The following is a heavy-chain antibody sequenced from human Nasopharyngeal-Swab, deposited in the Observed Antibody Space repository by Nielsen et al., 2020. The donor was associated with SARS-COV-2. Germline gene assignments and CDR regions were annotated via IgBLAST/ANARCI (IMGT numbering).Heavy chain of an antibody. CDR3: ATDSSGYHDAFDI. Sequence: WVRQAPGQRLEWTGWIVVGSGNTNYAQKFQERVTITRDMSTSTAYMELSSLRSEDTAAYYCATDSSGYHDAFDIWGQGTMVTVSS. CDR2: IVVGSGNT. J-gene: IGHJ3*02. V-gene: IGHV1-58*01. D-gene: IGHD3-22*01.